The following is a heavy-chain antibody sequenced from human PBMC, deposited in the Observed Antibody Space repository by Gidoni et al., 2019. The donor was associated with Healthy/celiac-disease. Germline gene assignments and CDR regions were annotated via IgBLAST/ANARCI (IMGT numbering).Heavy chain of an antibody. V-gene: IGHV3-33*01. Sequence: QVQLVESGGGVVQPGRSLRLSCAASGFTFSSYGMHWVRQAPGKGLEWVAVIWYDGSNKYYADSVKGRFTISRDNSKNTLYLQRNSLRAEDTAVYYCARVGFWSGYYRGFDYWGQGTLVTVSS. D-gene: IGHD3-3*01. J-gene: IGHJ4*02. CDR3: ARVGFWSGYYRGFDY. CDR1: GFTFSSYG. CDR2: IWYDGSNK.